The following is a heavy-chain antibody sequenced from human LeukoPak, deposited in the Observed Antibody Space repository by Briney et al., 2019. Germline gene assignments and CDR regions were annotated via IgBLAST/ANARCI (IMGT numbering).Heavy chain of an antibody. CDR1: GFTISSYY. J-gene: IGHJ4*03. V-gene: IGHV3-33*08. CDR2: IWYGGSNK. Sequence: ARSLRLSCTASGFTISSYYRHWVRQAPGKGLEWVAVIWYGGSNKYYADSMKGRFTTSRDNSKYTLYLQMNSLRAEDTAVYFCAREGSTVRGVIQYYLDYRGHGALVTVSS. CDR3: AREGSTVRGVIQYYLDY. D-gene: IGHD3-10*01.